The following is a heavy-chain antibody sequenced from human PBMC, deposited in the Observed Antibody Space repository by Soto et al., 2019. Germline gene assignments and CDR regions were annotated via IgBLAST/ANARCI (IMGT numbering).Heavy chain of an antibody. CDR1: GGTFSSYA. CDR3: ASGSSWRRNYYGMDV. D-gene: IGHD6-13*01. Sequence: ASVKVSCKASGGTFSSYAISWVRQAPGQGLEWMGGIIPIFGTANCAQKFQGRVTITADESTSTAYMELSSLRSEDTAVYYCASGSSWRRNYYGMDVWGQGTTVTVSS. V-gene: IGHV1-69*13. J-gene: IGHJ6*02. CDR2: IIPIFGTA.